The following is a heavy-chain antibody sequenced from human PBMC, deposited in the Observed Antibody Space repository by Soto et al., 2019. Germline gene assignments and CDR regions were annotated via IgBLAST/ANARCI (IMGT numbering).Heavy chain of an antibody. CDR1: GFTFSSYE. CDR2: ISSSGSTI. D-gene: IGHD2-2*02. Sequence: GGSLRLSCAASGFTFSSYEMNWVRQAPGKGLEWVSYISSSGSTIYYADSVKGRFTISRDNAKNSLYLQMNSLRAEDTAVYYCARELYCSSTSCYTWYFDLWGRGTLVTVSS. V-gene: IGHV3-48*03. J-gene: IGHJ2*01. CDR3: ARELYCSSTSCYTWYFDL.